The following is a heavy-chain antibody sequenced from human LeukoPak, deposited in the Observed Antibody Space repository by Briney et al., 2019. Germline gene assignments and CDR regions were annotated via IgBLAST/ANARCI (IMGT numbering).Heavy chain of an antibody. Sequence: AGGSLRLSCAASGFTFSSYAMSWVRQAPGKGLEWVSAISGSGGSTYYADSVKGRFTISRDNSKNTLYLQMNSLRAEDTAVYYCAKESVRYSSSGEGQKWGQGTLVTVSS. D-gene: IGHD6-13*01. CDR3: AKESVRYSSSGEGQK. CDR1: GFTFSSYA. CDR2: ISGSGGST. J-gene: IGHJ4*02. V-gene: IGHV3-23*01.